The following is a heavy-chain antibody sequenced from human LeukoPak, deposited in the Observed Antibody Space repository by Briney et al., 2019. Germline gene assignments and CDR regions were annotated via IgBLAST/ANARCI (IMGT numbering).Heavy chain of an antibody. CDR1: GGSFSGYY. CDR2: INHSGST. Sequence: SETLSLTCAVYGGSFSGYYWSWIRQPPGKGLEWIGEINHSGSTNYNPSLKSRVTISVDTSKNQFSLKLSSVTAADTAVYYCARVAYYDSSAYYYDFDYWGQGTLVTVSS. V-gene: IGHV4-34*01. CDR3: ARVAYYDSSAYYYDFDY. J-gene: IGHJ4*02. D-gene: IGHD3-22*01.